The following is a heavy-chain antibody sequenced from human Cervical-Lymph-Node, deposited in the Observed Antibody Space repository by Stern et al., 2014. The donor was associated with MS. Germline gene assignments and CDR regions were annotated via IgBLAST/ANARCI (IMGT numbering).Heavy chain of an antibody. D-gene: IGHD1-14*01. V-gene: IGHV3-23*04. CDR3: AKGTGNYWYFDF. CDR2: IFGTGGGT. Sequence: EMQLVASVGGLVQTGGSLRLSCAASGVTFNNYAMTWVRQAPGQGLEWVSSIFGTGGGTYYADSVKGRFTISRDSSRSTLSLQLTRVTAEDTAVYYCAKGTGNYWYFDFWGRGTLVTVSS. CDR1: GVTFNNYA. J-gene: IGHJ2*01.